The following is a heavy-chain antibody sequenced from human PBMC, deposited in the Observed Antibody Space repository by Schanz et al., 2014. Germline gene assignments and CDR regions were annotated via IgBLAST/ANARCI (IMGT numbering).Heavy chain of an antibody. J-gene: IGHJ4*02. CDR2: IKQDGSEK. CDR3: ARAHGNNWYGKGLDY. V-gene: IGHV3-7*02. Sequence: EEQLLQSGGGLVQPGGSLRLSCAASGFTFGSYAMSWVRQAPGKGLEWVANIKQDGSEKYYVDAVKGRFTISRDNAKNTLYLQMNSLRADDTAVYFCARAHGNNWYGKGLDYWGQGTQVTVSS. CDR1: GFTFGSYA. D-gene: IGHD1-1*01.